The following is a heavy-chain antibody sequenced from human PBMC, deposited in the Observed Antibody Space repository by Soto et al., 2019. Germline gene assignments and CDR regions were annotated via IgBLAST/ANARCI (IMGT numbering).Heavy chain of an antibody. V-gene: IGHV4-39*01. J-gene: IGHJ6*04. CDR1: GGSISSSSYY. CDR3: ARWHVLYGMDV. CDR2: IYYSGST. D-gene: IGHD6-6*01. Sequence: SETLSLTCTVSGGSISSSSYYWGWIRQPPGKGLEWIGSIYYSGSTYYNPSLKSRVTISVDTSKNQFSLKLSSVTAADTAVYYCARWHVLYGMDVWGKGTTVTVSS.